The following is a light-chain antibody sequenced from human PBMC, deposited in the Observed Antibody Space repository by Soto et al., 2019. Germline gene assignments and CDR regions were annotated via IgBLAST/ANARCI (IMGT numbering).Light chain of an antibody. CDR2: IAS. J-gene: IGKJ1*01. CDR3: QQTSNPPWT. V-gene: IGKV1-39*01. CDR1: QSISGY. Sequence: DIQMTQSPSSLSASVGDRVTITCRASQSISGYLNWYQVKPGKPPQLLIYIASNLQSGVPSRFSGGGSGAEFTTAITRLQPEDSATYCRQQTSNPPWTFGQGTKVEIK.